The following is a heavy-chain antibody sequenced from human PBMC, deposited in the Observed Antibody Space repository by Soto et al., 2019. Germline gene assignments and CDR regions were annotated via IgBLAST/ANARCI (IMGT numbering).Heavy chain of an antibody. CDR1: GFTVSSNY. V-gene: IGHV3-53*01. D-gene: IGHD6-19*01. CDR2: IYSGGST. Sequence: GESLKISCAASGFTVSSNYMSWVRQAPGKGLEWVSVIYSGGSTYYADSVKGRFTISRDNSKNTLYLQMNSLRAEDTAVYYCARGINSVAGNSLWFDPWGQGTLVTVSS. CDR3: ARGINSVAGNSLWFDP. J-gene: IGHJ5*02.